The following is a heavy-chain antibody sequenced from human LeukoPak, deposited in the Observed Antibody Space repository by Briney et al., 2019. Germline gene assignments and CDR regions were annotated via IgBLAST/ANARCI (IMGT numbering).Heavy chain of an antibody. Sequence: PGGSLRLSCAASGFTFSSYAMGWVRQAPGKGLECISGFSGSGGSTYYADSVKGRFTISRDNSKNTLYLQMNSLRAEDTAVYYCAKDRLYYDFWSGLDYWGQGTLVTVSS. CDR1: GFTFSSYA. CDR2: FSGSGGST. D-gene: IGHD3-3*01. J-gene: IGHJ4*02. V-gene: IGHV3-23*01. CDR3: AKDRLYYDFWSGLDY.